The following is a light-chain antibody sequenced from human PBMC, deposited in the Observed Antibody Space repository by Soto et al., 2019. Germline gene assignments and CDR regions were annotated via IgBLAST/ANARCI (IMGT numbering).Light chain of an antibody. J-gene: IGKJ5*01. V-gene: IGKV1-5*03. Sequence: DIQMTQSPSTLSASVGDRVTITCRASQSINSWLAWYQQKPWKGTKLLIYKASNVESGVPSRFSGSGSGTDFTLKINRVEAEDVGTYYCMQALQSLTFGQGTRLEIK. CDR3: MQALQSLT. CDR1: QSINSW. CDR2: KAS.